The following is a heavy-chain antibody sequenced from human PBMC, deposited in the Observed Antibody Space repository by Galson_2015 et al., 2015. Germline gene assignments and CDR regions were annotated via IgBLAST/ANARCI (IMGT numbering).Heavy chain of an antibody. D-gene: IGHD6-19*01. Sequence: SLRLSCAASGFTFSSYAMSWVRQAPGKGLEWVSAISGSGGSTYYADSVKGRFTISRDNSENRLYLQLVSLRAEDTAVYYCARGDPVAGGYNCFDPWGQGTQVTVSP. CDR2: ISGSGGST. CDR3: ARGDPVAGGYNCFDP. J-gene: IGHJ5*02. CDR1: GFTFSSYA. V-gene: IGHV3-23*01.